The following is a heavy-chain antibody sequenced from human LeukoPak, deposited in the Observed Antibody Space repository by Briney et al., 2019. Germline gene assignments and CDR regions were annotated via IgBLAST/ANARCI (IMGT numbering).Heavy chain of an antibody. CDR3: ARGLGITGTTDAFDI. CDR1: GFTFSRYA. V-gene: IGHV3-30-3*01. CDR2: ISYDGSNK. D-gene: IGHD1-7*01. Sequence: PGGSLRLSCAASGFTFSRYAMHWVRQAPGKGLEWVAVISYDGSNKYYADSVKGRFTISRDNSKNTLYLQMNSLRAEDTAVYYCARGLGITGTTDAFDIWGQGTMVTVSS. J-gene: IGHJ3*02.